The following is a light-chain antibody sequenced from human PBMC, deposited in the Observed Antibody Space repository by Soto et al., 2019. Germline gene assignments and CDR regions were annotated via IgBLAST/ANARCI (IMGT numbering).Light chain of an antibody. J-gene: IGKJ2*01. CDR2: DAS. Sequence: EIVLTQSPATLSLSPGERATLSCRASQSVSSYLAWSQQKPGQAPRLLIYDASNRATGIPARFSGSGSGTDITLTVSSLEPEDFAVYYCHQRSNWPPGYTFGQGTKLEIK. V-gene: IGKV3-11*01. CDR1: QSVSSY. CDR3: HQRSNWPPGYT.